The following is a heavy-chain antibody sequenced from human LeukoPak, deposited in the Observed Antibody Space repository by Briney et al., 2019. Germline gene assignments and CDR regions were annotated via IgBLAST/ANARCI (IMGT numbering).Heavy chain of an antibody. CDR3: ARDLAPYYYDSSGYYSGPFDY. Sequence: KSGGSLRLSCAASGFTFSSYSMNWVRQAPGKGLEWVSSISSSSSYIYYADSVKGRFTISRDNAKNSLYLQMSSLRAEDTAVYYCARDLAPYYYDSSGYYSGPFDYWGQGTLVTVSS. J-gene: IGHJ4*02. CDR2: ISSSSSYI. V-gene: IGHV3-21*01. CDR1: GFTFSSYS. D-gene: IGHD3-22*01.